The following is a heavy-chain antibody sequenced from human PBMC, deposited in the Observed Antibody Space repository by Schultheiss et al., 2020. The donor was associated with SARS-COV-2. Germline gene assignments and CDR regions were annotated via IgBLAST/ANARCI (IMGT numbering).Heavy chain of an antibody. D-gene: IGHD6-19*01. CDR3: ARNHSSGWSLDY. V-gene: IGHV3-30*07. CDR2: ISNDGSNT. Sequence: GGSLRLSCAASGFTFSMYTMHWVRQAPGKGLQWVAVISNDGSNTYYADSVKGRFTISRDNSKNTLYLQMNSLRAEDTAVYYCARNHSSGWSLDYWGQGTLVTVSS. J-gene: IGHJ4*02. CDR1: GFTFSMYT.